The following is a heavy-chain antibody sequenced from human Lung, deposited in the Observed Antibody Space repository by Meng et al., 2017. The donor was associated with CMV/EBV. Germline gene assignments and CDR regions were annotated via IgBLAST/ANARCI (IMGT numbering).Heavy chain of an antibody. D-gene: IGHD4-23*01. CDR1: EFTFSKYA. CDR3: AREGNYDANSGSFEY. Sequence: GESXMISCAASEFTFSKYAMHWVRQAPGKGLEWVAVISYDGGSIYYTDSIRGRFTISRDNSKNTLYLHMSSLRPEDTAVYFCAREGNYDANSGSFEYWGQGTLVTVSS. V-gene: IGHV3-30-3*01. J-gene: IGHJ4*02. CDR2: ISYDGGSI.